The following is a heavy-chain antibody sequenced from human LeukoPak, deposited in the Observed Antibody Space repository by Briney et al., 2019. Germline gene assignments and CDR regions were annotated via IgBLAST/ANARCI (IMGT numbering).Heavy chain of an antibody. V-gene: IGHV3-21*01. CDR3: AGYGSLYYFDY. D-gene: IGHD2-15*01. J-gene: IGHJ4*02. CDR1: WFSFSFYS. Sequence: PGGSLRLSCAPSWFSFSFYSMLCLRQAPGKGLEWVSSISSSSSYIYYADSVKGRFTISRDNAKNSLYLQMNSLRADGKAGAYCAGYGSLYYFDYWGQGTLVTVSS. CDR2: ISSSSSYI.